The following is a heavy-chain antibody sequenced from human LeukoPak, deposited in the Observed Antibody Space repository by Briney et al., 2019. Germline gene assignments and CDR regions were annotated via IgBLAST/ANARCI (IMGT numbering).Heavy chain of an antibody. CDR1: GGTFSSYA. CDR2: IIPILGKA. J-gene: IGHJ4*02. CDR3: ARADAGGYYDSSGYYFFDY. Sequence: ASVKVSCKASGGTFSSYAISWVRQAPGQGLEWMGRIIPILGKANYAQKFQGRVTITADKSTSTAYMELSSLRSEDTAVYYCARADAGGYYDSSGYYFFDYWGQGTLVTVSS. V-gene: IGHV1-69*04. D-gene: IGHD3-22*01.